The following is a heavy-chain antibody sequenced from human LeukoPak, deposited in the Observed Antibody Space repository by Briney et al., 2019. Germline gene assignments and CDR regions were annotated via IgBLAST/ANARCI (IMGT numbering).Heavy chain of an antibody. D-gene: IGHD3-3*01. J-gene: IGHJ4*02. V-gene: IGHV1-24*01. CDR3: AKGSGYFIY. Sequence: ASVKVSCKVSGYTPTELSMHWVRPAPGKGREWMGGFDSEDGETIYAQKFQGRVTMTEHTPTDTAYMELSSLRSEDTAVYYCAKGSGYFIYGGQGTLVTVSS. CDR2: FDSEDGET. CDR1: GYTPTELS.